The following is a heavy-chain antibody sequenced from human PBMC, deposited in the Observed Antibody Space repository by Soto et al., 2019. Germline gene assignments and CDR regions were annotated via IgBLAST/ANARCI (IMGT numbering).Heavy chain of an antibody. CDR1: GYTFTSYG. CDR2: ISAYNGNT. J-gene: IGHJ4*02. D-gene: IGHD3-22*01. Sequence: ASVKVSCKASGYTFTSYGISWVRQAPGQGLEWMGWISAYNGNTNYAQKLQGRVTMTTDTSTSTAYMELRSLRSDDTSVYYCARDVNSAVVGVLDYFDYWGQGTLVTVSS. CDR3: ARDVNSAVVGVLDYFDY. V-gene: IGHV1-18*04.